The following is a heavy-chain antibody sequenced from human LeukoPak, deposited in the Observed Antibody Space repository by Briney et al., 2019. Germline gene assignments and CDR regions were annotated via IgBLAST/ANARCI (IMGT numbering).Heavy chain of an antibody. V-gene: IGHV4-39*01. D-gene: IGHD3-9*01. CDR2: IYYSGST. CDR3: ANLVPRYHNWFDP. Sequence: SETLSLTCTVSGGSISSSSYYWGWIRQPPGKGLEWIGSIYYSGSTYYNPSLKSRVTISVDTSKNQFSLKLSSVTAADTAAYYCANLVPRYHNWFDPWGQGTLVTVSS. J-gene: IGHJ5*02. CDR1: GGSISSSSYY.